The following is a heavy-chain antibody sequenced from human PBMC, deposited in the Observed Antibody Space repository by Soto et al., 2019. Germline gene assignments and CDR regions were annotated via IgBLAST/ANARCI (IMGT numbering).Heavy chain of an antibody. Sequence: QVQLQESGPGLVKPSQTLSLTCTVSGGSISTVDYWWSWIRQSPDMGLEWIGHIYDGGRTYNNPSLGSRVTMSVATSKSQLSLTLGSVSAADTAVYYCARGPSGDKVDSWGQGTLVTVSS. D-gene: IGHD7-27*01. V-gene: IGHV4-30-4*01. J-gene: IGHJ4*02. CDR1: GGSISTVDYW. CDR3: ARGPSGDKVDS. CDR2: IYDGGRT.